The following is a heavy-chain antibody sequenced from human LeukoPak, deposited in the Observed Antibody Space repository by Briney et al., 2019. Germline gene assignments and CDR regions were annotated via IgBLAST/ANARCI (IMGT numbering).Heavy chain of an antibody. CDR2: LSYDGSNK. CDR1: GFTISSYA. Sequence: GGSLTLSCAASGFTISSYAMHWVGQAQGQELEWVAVLSYDGSNKYYADSVKGRFTISRDNTKNKLYLQKNSLRAEDTAVYYCARTPAYYDSSGYYYFLPDYWGQGTLVTVSS. V-gene: IGHV3-30*04. D-gene: IGHD3-22*01. J-gene: IGHJ4*02. CDR3: ARTPAYYDSSGYYYFLPDY.